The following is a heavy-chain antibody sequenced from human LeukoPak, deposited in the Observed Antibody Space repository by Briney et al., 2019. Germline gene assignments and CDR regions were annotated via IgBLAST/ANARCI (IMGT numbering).Heavy chain of an antibody. Sequence: GGSLRLSCAASGFTFSSYAMSWVRQAPGKGLEWVSAISGSGGSTYYADSVKGRFTISRDNAKNSLYLQMNSLRAEDTALYYCAKDMLGVVTHYGMDVWGQGTTVTVSS. D-gene: IGHD3-3*01. CDR3: AKDMLGVVTHYGMDV. V-gene: IGHV3-23*01. CDR2: ISGSGGST. J-gene: IGHJ6*02. CDR1: GFTFSSYA.